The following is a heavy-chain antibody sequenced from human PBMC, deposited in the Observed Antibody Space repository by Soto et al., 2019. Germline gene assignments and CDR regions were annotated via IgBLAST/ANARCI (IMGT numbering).Heavy chain of an antibody. CDR3: ARVSGSYYYGMDV. D-gene: IGHD1-26*01. V-gene: IGHV4-4*02. J-gene: IGHJ6*02. Sequence: QVQLQESGPGLVKPSGTLSLTCAVSGGSISSSYWWSWVRQPPGKGLEWIGEIYHSGSTNYNPSLKSRGTISVDRYKYQFSLKLSSVTAAETAVYYCARVSGSYYYGMDVWGQGTTVTVSS. CDR1: GGSISSSYW. CDR2: IYHSGST.